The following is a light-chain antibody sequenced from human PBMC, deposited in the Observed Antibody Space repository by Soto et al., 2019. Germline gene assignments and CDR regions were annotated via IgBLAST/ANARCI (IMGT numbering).Light chain of an antibody. V-gene: IGKV3-20*01. Sequence: EIVLTQSPGTLSLSPGERATLSCRASQSVSSSYLAWYQQKPGQAPRLLIYGASSRATGIPDRFSGSGSGTDFTLTISRLEPEDFAVYYCQQYGSAPRRFTFGPRTKVDIK. J-gene: IGKJ3*01. CDR3: QQYGSAPRRFT. CDR2: GAS. CDR1: QSVSSSY.